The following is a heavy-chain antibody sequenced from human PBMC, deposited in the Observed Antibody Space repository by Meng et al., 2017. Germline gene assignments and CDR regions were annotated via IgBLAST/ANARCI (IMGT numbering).Heavy chain of an antibody. D-gene: IGHD6-13*01. V-gene: IGHV3-15*04. J-gene: IGHJ4*02. CDR3: ATGAAAADH. CDR1: GFTFGWYD. Sequence: ESGGGLVQPGGSLGLSCAGSGFTFGWYDMTGVRQAPGKGLEWVCRIERKSDGGTIYYAAPVKGRFTISRDDSKNTLYLQMDSLINEDTAVYFCATGAAAADHWGQGTLVTVSS. CDR2: IERKSDGGTI.